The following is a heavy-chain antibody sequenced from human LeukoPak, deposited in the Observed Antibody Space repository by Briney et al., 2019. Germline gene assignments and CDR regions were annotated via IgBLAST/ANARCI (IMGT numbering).Heavy chain of an antibody. CDR1: GLTFSSYC. V-gene: IGHV3-74*01. J-gene: IGHJ4*02. CDR3: ARQIRAAGTDS. D-gene: IGHD6-13*01. CDR2: IYVDGGDT. Sequence: GGSLRLSYAPSGLTFSSYCIHWVRHAAGRGLVWLSGIYVDGGDTGYADSVKGRFTISRDNAKNTLYLQLNSLRAEDTAVYFCARQIRAAGTDSWGQGTLVIAS.